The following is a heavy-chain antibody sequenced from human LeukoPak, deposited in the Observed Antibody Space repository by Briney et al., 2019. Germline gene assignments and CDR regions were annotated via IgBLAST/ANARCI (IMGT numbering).Heavy chain of an antibody. CDR2: ITSSSRYI. J-gene: IGHJ4*02. CDR1: GFTFSSYS. CDR3: AKVTMVRGVIPLY. D-gene: IGHD3-10*01. V-gene: IGHV3-21*01. Sequence: GGSLRLSCAASGFTFSSYSMNWVRQAPGKGLEWVSSITSSSRYIYYADSVKGRFTISRDNAKKSLYLQMNSLRAEDTAVYYCAKVTMVRGVIPLYWGQGTLVTVSS.